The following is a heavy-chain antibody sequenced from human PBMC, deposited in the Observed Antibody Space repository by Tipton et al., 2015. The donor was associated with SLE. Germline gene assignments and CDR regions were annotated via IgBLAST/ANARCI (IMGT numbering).Heavy chain of an antibody. CDR2: IKQDGSEK. V-gene: IGHV3-7*01. CDR3: ALGGGYDWFDP. D-gene: IGHD1-1*01. J-gene: IGHJ5*02. Sequence: SLRLSCAASGFTFSSYGMHWVRQAPGKGLEWVANIKQDGSEKYYVDSVKGRFTISRDNSKNTLYLQMNSLRAEDTAVYYCALGGGYDWFDPWGQGTLVTVSS. CDR1: GFTFSSYG.